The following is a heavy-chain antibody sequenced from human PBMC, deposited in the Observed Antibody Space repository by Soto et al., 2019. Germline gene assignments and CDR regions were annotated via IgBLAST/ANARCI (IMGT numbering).Heavy chain of an antibody. Sequence: DSVKVSCKASGYTFLDHYINWVRQAPGQGLEWMGWITPNSGGTKYAQKFQGRVTMTRDASINTAYVDVTGLTFDDTAVYFCARSVGRRGLNDAFDFWGQGTLVTVSS. CDR1: GYTFLDHY. D-gene: IGHD3-22*01. V-gene: IGHV1-2*02. CDR3: ARSVGRRGLNDAFDF. J-gene: IGHJ3*01. CDR2: ITPNSGGT.